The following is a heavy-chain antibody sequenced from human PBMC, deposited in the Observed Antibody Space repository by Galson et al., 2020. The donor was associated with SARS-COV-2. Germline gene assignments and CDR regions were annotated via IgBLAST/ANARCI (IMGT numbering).Heavy chain of an antibody. CDR2: IGSSGSTI. CDR3: ARINYYRFDY. Sequence: TGGSLRLSCAASGFTFRSYEMNWVRQAPGKGLEWLSYIGSSGSTIYYADSVKGRFTMSRDNAKNSLYLQMNSLRAEDTAVYYCARINYYRFDYWGQGTLVTVSS. CDR1: GFTFRSYE. V-gene: IGHV3-48*03. J-gene: IGHJ4*02. D-gene: IGHD3-22*01.